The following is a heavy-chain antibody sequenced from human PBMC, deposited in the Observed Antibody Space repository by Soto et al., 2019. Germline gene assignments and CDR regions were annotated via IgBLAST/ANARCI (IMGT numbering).Heavy chain of an antibody. J-gene: IGHJ4*02. CDR3: ARVESMMPALLTSPLDS. CDR1: GGSISSDNYY. V-gene: IGHV4-30-4*01. CDR2: ISHSGST. Sequence: QVQLQESGPGLLKPSQTLSLTCSVSGGSISSDNYYWAWIRQPPGKGLEWIGYISHSGSTHYKSSLRSRASILVDTSSQFSLKLTSVTASDTAVYFCARVESMMPALLTSPLDSWGQGTLVTVSS. D-gene: IGHD2-2*01.